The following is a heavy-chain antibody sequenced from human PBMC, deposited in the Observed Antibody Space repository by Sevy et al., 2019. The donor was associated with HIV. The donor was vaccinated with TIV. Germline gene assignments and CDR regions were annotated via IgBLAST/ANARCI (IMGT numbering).Heavy chain of an antibody. CDR2: IKSKTDGGTT. Sequence: GGSLRLSCAASGFTFSNAWMSWVRQAPGKGLEWVGRIKSKTDGGTTDYAAPVKGRFTISRDDSKNTLYLQMNSLKTEDTAVYYCTTEAGYYYAPSLADYWGQGTLVTVSS. D-gene: IGHD3-10*01. CDR3: TTEAGYYYAPSLADY. CDR1: GFTFSNAW. V-gene: IGHV3-15*01. J-gene: IGHJ4*02.